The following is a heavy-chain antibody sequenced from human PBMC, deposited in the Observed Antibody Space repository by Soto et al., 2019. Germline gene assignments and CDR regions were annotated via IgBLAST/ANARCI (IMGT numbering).Heavy chain of an antibody. Sequence: EVQLVESGGGLVQTGGSLRLSCAASGFTFSRDWMHWVRQAPGKGLVWVSHLNRDGSSTSYADSVNGRFTISRDNARNTLFLQMHSLRAEDTAVYYCARGLKWGLFDYWGQGTLVTVSS. CDR2: LNRDGSST. D-gene: IGHD4-4*01. CDR3: ARGLKWGLFDY. J-gene: IGHJ4*02. CDR1: GFTFSRDW. V-gene: IGHV3-74*01.